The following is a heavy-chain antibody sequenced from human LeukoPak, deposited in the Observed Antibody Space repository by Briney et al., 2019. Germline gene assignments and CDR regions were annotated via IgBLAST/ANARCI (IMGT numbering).Heavy chain of an antibody. D-gene: IGHD3-22*01. CDR3: ARERFLYDSSGPYWFDP. V-gene: IGHV4-59*11. CDR2: IYYSGST. J-gene: IGHJ5*02. CDR1: GGSISSHY. Sequence: SETLSLTCTVSGGSISSHYWSWIRQPPGKGLEWTGYIYYSGSTNYNPSLKSRVTISVDTSKNQFSLKLSSVTAADTAVYYCARERFLYDSSGPYWFDPWGQGTLVTVSS.